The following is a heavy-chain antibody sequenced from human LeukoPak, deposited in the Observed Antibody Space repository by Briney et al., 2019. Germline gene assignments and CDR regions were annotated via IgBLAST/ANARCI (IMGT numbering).Heavy chain of an antibody. CDR2: ISGSGSGGST. J-gene: IGHJ4*02. D-gene: IGHD3-22*01. CDR3: AKDLYYYDSSGFDY. V-gene: IGHV3-23*01. Sequence: GGSLRLSCAASGFTFSSSAMSWVRQAPGKGLEWVSSISGSGSGGSTYYADSVKGRFTISRDNSKNTLYLQMNSLRAEDTAVYYCAKDLYYYDSSGFDYWGQGTLVTVSS. CDR1: GFTFSSSA.